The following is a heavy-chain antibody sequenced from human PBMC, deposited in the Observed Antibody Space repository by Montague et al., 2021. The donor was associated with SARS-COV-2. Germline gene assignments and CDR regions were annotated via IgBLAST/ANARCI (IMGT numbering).Heavy chain of an antibody. V-gene: IGHV3-74*01. J-gene: IGHJ4*02. Sequence: GSLRLSCAASGFTFRSYWMHWVRQVPGRGPVWVSRIKPDGTSTHYAASVKGRFIISRDNARNTLSLQMTNMRADDTAIYYCVRPLWFGDSDYYFESWGQGTLVTVSS. CDR1: GFTFRSYW. CDR2: IKPDGTST. CDR3: VRPLWFGDSDYYFES. D-gene: IGHD3-10*01.